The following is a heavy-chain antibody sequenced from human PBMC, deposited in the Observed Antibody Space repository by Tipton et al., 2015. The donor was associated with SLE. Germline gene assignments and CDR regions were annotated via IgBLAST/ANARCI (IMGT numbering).Heavy chain of an antibody. J-gene: IGHJ6*02. V-gene: IGHV3-23*01. D-gene: IGHD1-7*01. CDR1: GFTFSSYA. CDR2: ISGSGGST. Sequence: SLRLSCAASGFTFSSYAMSWVRQAPGKGLEWVSAISGSGGSTYYADSVKGRFTISRDNAKNSLYLQMNSLRAEDTAVYYCARITGTPDHYYYGMDVWGQGTTVTVSS. CDR3: ARITGTPDHYYYGMDV.